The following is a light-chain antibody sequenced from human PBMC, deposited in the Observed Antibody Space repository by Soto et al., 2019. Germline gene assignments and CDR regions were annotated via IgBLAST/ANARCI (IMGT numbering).Light chain of an antibody. V-gene: IGLV2-23*01. CDR3: CSYAGSSTIYV. Sequence: QSALTQPASVSGSPGQSITISCTGTSSDVGSYNLVSWYQQHPGKAPKLMIYEGSKRPSGVSNRFSGSKSGNTASLTIYGLQAEDEADYYCCSYAGSSTIYVFGTGTKLTVL. CDR1: SSDVGSYNL. J-gene: IGLJ1*01. CDR2: EGS.